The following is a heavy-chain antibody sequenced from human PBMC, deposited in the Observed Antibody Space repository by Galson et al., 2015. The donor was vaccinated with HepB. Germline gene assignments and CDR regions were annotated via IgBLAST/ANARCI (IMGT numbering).Heavy chain of an antibody. CDR1: GFTFSSYS. J-gene: IGHJ3*02. CDR2: ISSSSSTI. V-gene: IGHV3-48*01. D-gene: IGHD3-10*01. CDR3: ARDEARGPKRANAFDI. Sequence: SLRLSCAASGFTFSSYSMNWVRQAPGKGLEWVSYISSSSSTIYYADSVKGRFTISRDNAKNSLYLQMNSLRAEDTAVYYCARDEARGPKRANAFDIWGQGTMVTVSS.